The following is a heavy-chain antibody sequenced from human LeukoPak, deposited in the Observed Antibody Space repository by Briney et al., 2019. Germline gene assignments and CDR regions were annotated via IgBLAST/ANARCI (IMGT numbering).Heavy chain of an antibody. J-gene: IGHJ4*02. CDR3: ATNSRPHYDFWSGPIDY. D-gene: IGHD3-3*01. V-gene: IGHV1-69*05. CDR2: IIPIFGTA. Sequence: SVKVSCKASGYTFTGYYMHWVRQAPGQGLEWMGGIIPIFGTANYAQKFQGRVTITTDESTSTAYMELSSLRSEDTAVYYCATNSRPHYDFWSGPIDYWGQGTLVTVSS. CDR1: GYTFTGYY.